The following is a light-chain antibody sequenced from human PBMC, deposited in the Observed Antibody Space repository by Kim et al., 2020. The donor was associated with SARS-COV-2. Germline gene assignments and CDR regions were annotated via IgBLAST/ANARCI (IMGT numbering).Light chain of an antibody. J-gene: IGKJ4*01. Sequence: SPGERVTLSCRASQSVDSSLAWYQQKPGQTPRLLIYDASNRATGIPARFSGSGSGTDFTLTISSLEPEDFAVYYCQQRSNWPLVTFGGGTKVDIK. V-gene: IGKV3-11*01. CDR2: DAS. CDR1: QSVDSS. CDR3: QQRSNWPLVT.